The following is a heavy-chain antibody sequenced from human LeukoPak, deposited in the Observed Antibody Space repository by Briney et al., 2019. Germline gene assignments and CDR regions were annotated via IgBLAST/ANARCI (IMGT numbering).Heavy chain of an antibody. CDR1: GYSFTSFW. D-gene: IGHD2-2*01. CDR2: IYPWDYDT. Sequence: GGSLKISFKGSGYSFTSFWIGWVPQIPGKGLECMGSIYPWDYDTIHSLSFQAHLPLSADQPITTAYLHGSCLKRADTSIFQCARAQRYCSSTSCYSFYYYMDVWGKGTTVSLSS. V-gene: IGHV5-51*04. CDR3: ARAQRYCSSTSCYSFYYYMDV. J-gene: IGHJ6*03.